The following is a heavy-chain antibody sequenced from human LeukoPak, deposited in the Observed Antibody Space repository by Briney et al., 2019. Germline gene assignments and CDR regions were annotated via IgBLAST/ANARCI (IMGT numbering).Heavy chain of an antibody. CDR1: GGSISSSSYY. V-gene: IGHV4-39*07. CDR2: IYYSGST. J-gene: IGHJ4*02. CDR3: ARDLTDYYELDY. D-gene: IGHD3-22*01. Sequence: SETLSLTCTVSGGSISSSSYYWGWIRQPPGKGPEWIGSIYYSGSTYYNPSLKSRVTMSVDTSKTQFSLKLFSVTAADTAVYYCARDLTDYYELDYWGQGTLVTVSS.